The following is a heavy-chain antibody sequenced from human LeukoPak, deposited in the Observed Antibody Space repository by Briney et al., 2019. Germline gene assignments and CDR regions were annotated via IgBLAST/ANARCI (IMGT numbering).Heavy chain of an antibody. D-gene: IGHD5-18*01. Sequence: GGSLRLSCAASGFTFNDYAMHWVRQAPGKGLEWVSDISYDGSNKYYADSVKGRFTISRGNSKNTLYLQLNSLRTEDTDVYYCAKDADTATIIYWYFDLWGRGTLVTVSS. J-gene: IGHJ2*01. CDR3: AKDADTATIIYWYFDL. CDR1: GFTFNDYA. V-gene: IGHV3-30*18. CDR2: ISYDGSNK.